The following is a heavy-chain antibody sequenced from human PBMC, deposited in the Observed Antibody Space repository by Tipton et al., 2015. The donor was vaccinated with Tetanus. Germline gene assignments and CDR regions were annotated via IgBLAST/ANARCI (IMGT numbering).Heavy chain of an antibody. J-gene: IGHJ5*02. V-gene: IGHV1-8*01. CDR1: GYTFGAYD. CDR3: ARGGYLDNMLYLPCFDP. D-gene: IGHD3-9*01. CDR2: MNTNTGDT. Sequence: QSGAEVKKPGASVKVSCKASGYTFGAYDINWVRQASGQGFEWMGWMNTNTGDTGSAPNFQGRLTMTGDTATSTAYMELSSQRSDVRAVYFCARGGYLDNMLYLPCFDPWGQGTLVSVSA.